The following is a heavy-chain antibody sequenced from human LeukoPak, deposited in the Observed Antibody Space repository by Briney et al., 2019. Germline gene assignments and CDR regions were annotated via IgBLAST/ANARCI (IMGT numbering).Heavy chain of an antibody. Sequence: GGTLRLSCAASGFTLSNNWMHWVRQAPGKGLVNLLLISPGGSYTDSADSVKGRFTISRDNAKNTLYLQMNGLRAEDTAVYYCARAGQMRPATPDYWGQGTLVTVSS. V-gene: IGHV3-74*01. J-gene: IGHJ4*02. CDR2: ISPGGSYT. D-gene: IGHD6-25*01. CDR3: ARAGQMRPATPDY. CDR1: GFTLSNNW.